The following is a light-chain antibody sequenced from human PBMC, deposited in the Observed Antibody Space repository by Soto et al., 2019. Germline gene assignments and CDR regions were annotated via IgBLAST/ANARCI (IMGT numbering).Light chain of an antibody. CDR1: QTVSSSY. J-gene: IGKJ4*01. V-gene: IGKV3D-20*01. Sequence: EIVLTQSPATLSLSPGERATLSCGASQTVSSSYFAWYQQKPGLAPRLLIYDASSRDTGIPDRFSGSGAGSDFTLSISRLAPGDFAVYYFQLYSTATTFGGGAKVEIK. CDR3: QLYSTATT. CDR2: DAS.